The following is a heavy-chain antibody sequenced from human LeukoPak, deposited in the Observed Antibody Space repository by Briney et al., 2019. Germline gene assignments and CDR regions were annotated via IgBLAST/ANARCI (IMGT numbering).Heavy chain of an antibody. V-gene: IGHV4-30-2*01. D-gene: IGHD3-22*01. CDR2: IYHSGST. CDR1: GVSISSGGYS. CDR3: ARGGSGSSGYAFDY. Sequence: PSETLSLTCAVSGVSISSGGYSWSWIRQPPGKGLEWIGYIYHSGSTYYNPSLKSRVTISVDRSKNQFSLKLSSVTAADTAVYYCARGGSGSSGYAFDYWGQGTLVTVSS. J-gene: IGHJ4*02.